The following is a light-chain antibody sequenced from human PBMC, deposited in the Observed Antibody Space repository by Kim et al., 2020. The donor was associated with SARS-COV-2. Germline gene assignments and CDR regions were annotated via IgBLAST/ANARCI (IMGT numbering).Light chain of an antibody. CDR2: DVS. Sequence: GQSIPISGTGTSSDVSCYNYVSWYQHHPGKAPKLMICDVSTRPSGVSNRFSGSKSGNTASLTISGLQAEDAANYYCSSYTSSSTWVFGGGTKVTVL. CDR1: SSDVSCYNY. CDR3: SSYTSSSTWV. J-gene: IGLJ3*02. V-gene: IGLV2-14*03.